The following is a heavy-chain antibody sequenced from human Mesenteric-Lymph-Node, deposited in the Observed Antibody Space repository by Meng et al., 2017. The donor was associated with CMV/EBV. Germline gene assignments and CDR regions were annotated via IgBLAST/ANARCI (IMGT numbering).Heavy chain of an antibody. V-gene: IGHV4-34*01. CDR3: ARGSSYDILTGYFDY. Sequence: VQLHQGGHGLFEPSETLSVTFAVYGGSFSGYYWNWIRQSPEKGLEWIGEINHSGSTTYNPSFTSRIIISVDTSTNQISLNMSSVTAADTAVYYCARGSSYDILTGYFDYWGQGALVTVSS. CDR2: INHSGST. J-gene: IGHJ4*02. D-gene: IGHD3-9*01. CDR1: GGSFSGYY.